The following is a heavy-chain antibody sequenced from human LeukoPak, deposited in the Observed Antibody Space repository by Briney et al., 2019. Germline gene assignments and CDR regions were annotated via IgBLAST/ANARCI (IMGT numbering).Heavy chain of an antibody. CDR1: GFTFSGYG. CDR3: AKIGMKVVITNFDY. Sequence: QPGGSLRLSCAASGFTFSGYGMHWVRQAPGKGLEWVAFIRYDGSNKYYADSVKGRFTISRDNSKNTLYLQMNSLRAEDTAVYYCAKIGMKVVITNFDYWGQGTLVTVSS. CDR2: IRYDGSNK. D-gene: IGHD3-22*01. J-gene: IGHJ4*02. V-gene: IGHV3-30*02.